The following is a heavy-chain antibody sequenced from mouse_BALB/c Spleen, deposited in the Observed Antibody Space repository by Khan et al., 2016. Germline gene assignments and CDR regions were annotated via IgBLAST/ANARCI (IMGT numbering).Heavy chain of an antibody. J-gene: IGHJ2*01. CDR1: GFTFSSYA. Sequence: EVELVESGGGLVKPGGSLKLSCAASGFTFSSYAMSWVRQTPEKRLEWVASISSGGSSFYPDILKDRFTISRANARNIPYRQMSRLRFEDTARYYWASKVYYFDYWGQGTTLPVSS. CDR2: ISSGGSS. CDR3: ASKVYYFDY. V-gene: IGHV5-6-5*01.